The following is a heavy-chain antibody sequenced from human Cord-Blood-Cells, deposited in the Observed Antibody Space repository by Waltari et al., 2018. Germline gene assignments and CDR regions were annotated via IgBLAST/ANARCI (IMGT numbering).Heavy chain of an antibody. CDR2: INPNSGGT. J-gene: IGHJ4*02. V-gene: IGHV1-2*02. CDR3: AFLRGPGARKGARPDY. CDR1: GYTFTGYY. Sequence: QVQLVQSGAEVKKPGASVKVSCKASGYTFTGYYMHWVRQAPGQGLEWMGWINPNSGGTKHSQKFQGRVTKTRDTSISTAYMGLGRLRSYDTGVYFWAFLRGPGARKGARPDYWGQGTLVTVSS. D-gene: IGHD6-6*01.